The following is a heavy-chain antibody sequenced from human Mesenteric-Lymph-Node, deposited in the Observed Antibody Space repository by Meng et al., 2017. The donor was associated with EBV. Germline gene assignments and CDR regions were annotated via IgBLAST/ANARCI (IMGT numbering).Heavy chain of an antibody. Sequence: QVELQQWGAGLLKPSETLSLTCAVSGGSFSGYYWSWIRQPPGKGLEWIGEINHSGSTNYEPSLKSRVTISVDTSKNQFSLKLSSVTAADTAVYYCARRLDGYCSGTACYGWGWFDPWGQGTLVTVSS. D-gene: IGHD2-2*01. J-gene: IGHJ5*02. CDR3: ARRLDGYCSGTACYGWGWFDP. CDR2: INHSGST. V-gene: IGHV4-34*01. CDR1: GGSFSGYY.